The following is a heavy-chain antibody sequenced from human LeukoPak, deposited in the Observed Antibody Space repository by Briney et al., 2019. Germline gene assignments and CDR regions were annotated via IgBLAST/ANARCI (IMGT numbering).Heavy chain of an antibody. CDR2: VSYDGSHQ. Sequence: GGSLRLSCAASGFTFSNYAMHWVRQAPGKGLEWVALVSYDGSHQYYADSVKGRFTISRDNSNNTVFLQMNSLRTEDTAVYYCARQRVGYFRSWSQETLVTVSS. D-gene: IGHD2/OR15-2a*01. CDR3: ARQRVGYFRS. J-gene: IGHJ5*02. CDR1: GFTFSNYA. V-gene: IGHV3-30*01.